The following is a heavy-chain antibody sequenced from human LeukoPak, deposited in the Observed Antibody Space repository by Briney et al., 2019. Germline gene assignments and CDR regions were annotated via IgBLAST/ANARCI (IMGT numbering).Heavy chain of an antibody. Sequence: AETLTLTCAVSGYSINSYYYWSWLRPSPGKGLELICRIYRSGKTYYNPSLKSRVSVSLDMSKNQFSLKVTSVTAADTAVYYCSTCTAYVGEGFDFWGPGSLVTVSS. V-gene: IGHV4-38-2*01. CDR3: STCTAYVGEGFDF. CDR2: IYRSGKT. CDR1: GYSINSYYY. J-gene: IGHJ4*02. D-gene: IGHD2-8*01.